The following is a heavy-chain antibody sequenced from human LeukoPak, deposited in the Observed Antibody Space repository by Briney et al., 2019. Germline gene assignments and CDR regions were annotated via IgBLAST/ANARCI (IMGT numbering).Heavy chain of an antibody. CDR2: IYYSGST. J-gene: IGHJ6*02. CDR1: GGSISSGDYY. Sequence: PSQTLSLTCTVSGGSISSGDYYWSWIRQPPGKGLEWIGYIYYSGSTYYNPSLKSRVTISVDTSKNQFSLKLSSVTAADTAVYYCARNPLGYDSSSYPYYYYGMDVWGQGTTVTVSS. V-gene: IGHV4-30-4*01. CDR3: ARNPLGYDSSSYPYYYYGMDV. D-gene: IGHD3-22*01.